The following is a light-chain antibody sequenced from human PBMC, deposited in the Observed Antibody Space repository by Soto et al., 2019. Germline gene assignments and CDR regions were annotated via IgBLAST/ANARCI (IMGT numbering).Light chain of an antibody. V-gene: IGLV1-36*01. J-gene: IGLJ1*01. CDR1: SSNIGNNA. CDR3: AAWDDSLNVYV. Sequence: QSVLTQPPSVSEAPRQRVTISCSGSSSNIGNNAVNWYQQLPGKAPKLLIYYDDLLPSGVSDRFSGSKPGTSASLAISGLQSEDEADYYCAAWDDSLNVYVFGTGTKLTVL. CDR2: YDD.